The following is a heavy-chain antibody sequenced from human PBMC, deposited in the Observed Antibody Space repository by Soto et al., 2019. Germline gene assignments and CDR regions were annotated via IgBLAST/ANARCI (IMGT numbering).Heavy chain of an antibody. Sequence: EVQLVESGGGLVQPGRSLRLSCAASGFTFDDYAMHWVRQPPGKGLEWVSSISWNSGNLGYADSVKGRFTSSRDNAKNSLYLQMNSLRGEDTALYCAKGASTTVFAFNDYWGQGTLVTVSS. CDR3: AKGASTTVFAFNDY. D-gene: IGHD4-17*01. J-gene: IGHJ4*02. CDR2: ISWNSGNL. CDR1: GFTFDDYA. V-gene: IGHV3-9*01.